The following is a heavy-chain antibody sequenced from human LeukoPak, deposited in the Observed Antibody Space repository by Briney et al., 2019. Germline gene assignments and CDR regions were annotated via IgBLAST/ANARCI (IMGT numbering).Heavy chain of an antibody. Sequence: SETLSLTCTVSGGSISSSRYYWSWIRQPPGKGLEWIGYFHHSGNTNYSPSLSSRITMSVDTSKNQFSLRLNSVTAADTAIYYCARRAAALDSWGQGTLVTVSS. D-gene: IGHD6-13*01. CDR2: FHHSGNT. J-gene: IGHJ4*02. V-gene: IGHV4-61*05. CDR1: GGSISSSRYY. CDR3: ARRAAALDS.